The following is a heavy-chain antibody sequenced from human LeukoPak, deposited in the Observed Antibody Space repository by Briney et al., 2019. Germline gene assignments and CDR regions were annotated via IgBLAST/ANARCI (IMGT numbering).Heavy chain of an antibody. CDR3: ARPSGGTPFKRFDY. D-gene: IGHD1-1*01. Sequence: SETLSLTCSVSGGSISSRSYYWGWIRQPPGKGLEWIGSIYYSGSTYYNPSLKSRVTISVDTSKNQFSLKLSSVTAADTAVYYCARPSGGTPFKRFDYWGQGTLVTVSS. V-gene: IGHV4-39*07. J-gene: IGHJ4*02. CDR1: GGSISSRSYY. CDR2: IYYSGST.